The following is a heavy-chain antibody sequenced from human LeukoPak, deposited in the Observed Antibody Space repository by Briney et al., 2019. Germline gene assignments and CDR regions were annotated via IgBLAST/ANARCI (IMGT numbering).Heavy chain of an antibody. CDR3: ARRRYCSSTSCYGGSFDH. CDR2: IFPGDSDT. V-gene: IGHV5-51*01. J-gene: IGHJ4*02. CDR1: GYNFSSYW. D-gene: IGHD2-2*01. Sequence: GESLKISCKGSGYNFSSYWIGWVRQMPGKGLEWMGIIFPGDSDTRYNPSFQGQVTISADKSISTAYLQWSTLKASDTAMYYRARRRYCSSTSCYGGSFDHSGQGTLVTVSS.